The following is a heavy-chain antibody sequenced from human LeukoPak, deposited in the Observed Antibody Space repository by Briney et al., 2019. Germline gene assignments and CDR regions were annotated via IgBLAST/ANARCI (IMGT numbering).Heavy chain of an antibody. Sequence: SETLSLTCAVYGGSFSGYYWSWIRQPPGKGLEWIGEINHSGSTNYNPSLKSRVTISVDTSKNQFSLKLSSVTAADTAVYYCARGRRITMIVVVTLDAFDIWGQGTTVTVSS. CDR3: ARGRRITMIVVVTLDAFDI. CDR2: INHSGST. V-gene: IGHV4-34*01. CDR1: GGSFSGYY. D-gene: IGHD3-22*01. J-gene: IGHJ3*02.